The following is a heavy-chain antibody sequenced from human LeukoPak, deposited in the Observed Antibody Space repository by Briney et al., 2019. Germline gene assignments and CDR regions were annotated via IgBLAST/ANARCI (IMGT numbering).Heavy chain of an antibody. CDR2: INHSGST. D-gene: IGHD2-2*01. J-gene: IGHJ5*02. Sequence: SETLSLTCAVYGGPFSGYYWSWIRQPPGKGLEWIGEINHSGSTNYNPSLKSRVTISVDTSKNQFSLKLSSVTAADTAVYYCARGGGLSIVVVPAAIWFDPWGQGTLVTVSS. V-gene: IGHV4-34*01. CDR3: ARGGGLSIVVVPAAIWFDP. CDR1: GGPFSGYY.